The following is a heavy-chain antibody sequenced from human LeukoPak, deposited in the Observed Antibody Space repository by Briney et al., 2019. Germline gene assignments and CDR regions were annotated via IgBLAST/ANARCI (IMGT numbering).Heavy chain of an antibody. Sequence: GGSLRLSCAASGFSFSSCAMGWVRQAPGKGPDWVSSISGGADSTYYADSVKGRFTISRDNSKNTLYLQMDSLRAEDTAVYYCAKAPYDNYYYYMGVWGKGTTVTVSS. J-gene: IGHJ6*03. V-gene: IGHV3-23*01. D-gene: IGHD5-12*01. CDR2: ISGGADST. CDR1: GFSFSSCA. CDR3: AKAPYDNYYYYMGV.